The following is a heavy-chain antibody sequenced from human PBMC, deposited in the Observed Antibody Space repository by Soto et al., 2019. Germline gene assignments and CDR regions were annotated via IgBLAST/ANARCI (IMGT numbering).Heavy chain of an antibody. CDR2: ISYDGSLQ. CDR1: GFAFSSYG. V-gene: IGHV3-30*03. D-gene: IGHD5-18*01. J-gene: IGHJ4*02. Sequence: QAPLVESGGGVVQPGRSLRLSCAASGFAFSSYGMHWVRPAPGTGLEWVAVISYDGSLQHYADSVKGRFTISRDNSKNMVLMQMSSLRAEDTAVYYCVSDRGYGHASVPYSWGQGTLVSVSS. CDR3: VSDRGYGHASVPYS.